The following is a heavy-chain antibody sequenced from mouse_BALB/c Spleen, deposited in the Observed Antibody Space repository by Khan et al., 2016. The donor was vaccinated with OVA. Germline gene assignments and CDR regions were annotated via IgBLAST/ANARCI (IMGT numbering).Heavy chain of an antibody. J-gene: IGHJ4*01. CDR2: IDPASGNT. Sequence: VQLQQSGAELVKPGASVKLSCIVSGFNITDTYMHWVKQRPEQGLDWIGRIDPASGNTKYDPKFQGKATLTADTSSNTAYLQLSSLTSEDTAVYYCYYSVLRDAMAYWGQGTSVTVSS. V-gene: IGHV14-3*02. CDR3: YYSVLRDAMAY. D-gene: IGHD1-1*02. CDR1: GFNITDTY.